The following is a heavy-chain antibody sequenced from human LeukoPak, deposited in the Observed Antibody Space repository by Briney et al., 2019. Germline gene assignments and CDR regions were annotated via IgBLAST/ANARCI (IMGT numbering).Heavy chain of an antibody. J-gene: IGHJ5*02. Sequence: ASVKVSCKASGGTCSSYAISWVRQAPGQGLEWMGRIIPILGIANYAQKFQGRVTITADKSTSTAYMELSSLRSEDTAVYYCARDRYSSGSFTTWFDPWGQGTLVTVSS. CDR1: GGTCSSYA. V-gene: IGHV1-69*04. D-gene: IGHD6-19*01. CDR2: IIPILGIA. CDR3: ARDRYSSGSFTTWFDP.